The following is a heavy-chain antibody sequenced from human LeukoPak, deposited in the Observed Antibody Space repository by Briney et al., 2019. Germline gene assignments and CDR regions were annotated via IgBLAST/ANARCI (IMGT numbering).Heavy chain of an antibody. D-gene: IGHD2-15*01. J-gene: IGHJ5*02. CDR2: ISTSGNT. CDR3: ARGTRYCSGDTCQNWFDP. Sequence: SETLSLTCTVSGGSISSYYWTWIRQPAGKGLEWIGRISTSGNTYYNPSLRSRLTMSVDTSKNQFSLKLSSVTAADTAVYYCARGTRYCSGDTCQNWFDPWGQGTLVTVSS. V-gene: IGHV4-4*07. CDR1: GGSISSYY.